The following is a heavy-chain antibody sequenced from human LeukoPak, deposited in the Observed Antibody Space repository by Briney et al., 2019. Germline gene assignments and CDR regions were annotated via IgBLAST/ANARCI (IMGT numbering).Heavy chain of an antibody. J-gene: IGHJ4*02. CDR1: GYTFTGYY. Sequence: ASVKVSCKASGYTFTGYYMHWVRQAPGQGLEWMGWINPNSGGTNYAQKFQGRVTITRDTSISTAYMELSRLRSDDTAVYYCARVNPLYCGGDCYSAVDYWGQGTLVTVSS. CDR3: ARVNPLYCGGDCYSAVDY. D-gene: IGHD2-21*02. V-gene: IGHV1-2*02. CDR2: INPNSGGT.